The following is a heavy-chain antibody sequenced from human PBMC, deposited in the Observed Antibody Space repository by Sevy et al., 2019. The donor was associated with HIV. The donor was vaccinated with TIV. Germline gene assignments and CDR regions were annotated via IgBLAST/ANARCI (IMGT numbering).Heavy chain of an antibody. CDR2: MNPNSGNT. J-gene: IGHJ4*02. CDR1: GYTFTSYD. D-gene: IGHD6-13*01. CDR3: ARASRAAGIYYLDY. V-gene: IGHV1-8*01. Sequence: ASVKVSCKASGYTFTSYDINWVRQATGQGPELMGWMNPNSGNTGYAQMFQGRVTMTRNTSISTAYMDLSSLRSEDTAVYYCARASRAAGIYYLDYWGQGTLVTVSS.